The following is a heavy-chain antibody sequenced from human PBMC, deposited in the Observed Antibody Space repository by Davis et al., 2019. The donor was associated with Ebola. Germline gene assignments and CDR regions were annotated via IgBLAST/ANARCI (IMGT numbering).Heavy chain of an antibody. J-gene: IGHJ6*03. V-gene: IGHV4-61*01. D-gene: IGHD3-16*01. CDR1: GASVRSDNYY. CDR3: ARALVMPVVMLNQMDV. Sequence: PSETLSLTCTVSGASVRSDNYYWNWIRQPPGKGLEWIGYVHYSGITNYDPSLKSPVTILLDKSKNQISLELRSVTGADTAVYFCARALVMPVVMLNQMDVWGRGTTVTVSS. CDR2: VHYSGIT.